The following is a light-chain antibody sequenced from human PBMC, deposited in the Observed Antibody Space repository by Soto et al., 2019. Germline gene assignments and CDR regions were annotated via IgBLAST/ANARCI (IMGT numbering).Light chain of an antibody. V-gene: IGKV3-15*01. CDR3: QQYNTWPET. Sequence: EIVMTQSPATLSVSPGERATLSCRASQSISNSLAWYHHRPGQAPRLLIYDAFTRATGIPARFSGSGSGTEFTLTIGSLQSEDFAVYYCQQYNTWPETFGQGTKVEI. CDR1: QSISNS. J-gene: IGKJ1*01. CDR2: DAF.